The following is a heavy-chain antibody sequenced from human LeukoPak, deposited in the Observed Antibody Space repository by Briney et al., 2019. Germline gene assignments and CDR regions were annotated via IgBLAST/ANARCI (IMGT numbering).Heavy chain of an antibody. CDR1: GGTFRSYA. CDR3: ARSMYPTENYCSVGSCYQFHY. Sequence: SVKVSCKASGGTFRSYAISWVRQAPGHGLEWMGGIIPIFGTAHYAQKFQGRVTITADESTSTAYMELSSLRSEDTAVYYCARSMYPTENYCSVGSCYQFHYWGQGTLVTVSS. J-gene: IGHJ4*02. CDR2: IIPIFGTA. V-gene: IGHV1-69*13. D-gene: IGHD2-15*01.